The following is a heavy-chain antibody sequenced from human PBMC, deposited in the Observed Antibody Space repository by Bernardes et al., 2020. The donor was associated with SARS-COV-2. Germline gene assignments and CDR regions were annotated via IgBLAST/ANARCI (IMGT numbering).Heavy chain of an antibody. J-gene: IGHJ4*02. CDR3: ARDRWYSSGWYGPDW. Sequence: SETLSLTCTVSGGSMSSDNYYWSWIRQPAGKGLEWIGRLYPSGSTDYNPSLKSRVTISGDRSKSQFFLKLRSVTAADTAVYYCARDRWYSSGWYGPDWWGLGTLVTVSS. V-gene: IGHV4-61*02. D-gene: IGHD6-19*01. CDR1: GGSMSSDNYY. CDR2: LYPSGST.